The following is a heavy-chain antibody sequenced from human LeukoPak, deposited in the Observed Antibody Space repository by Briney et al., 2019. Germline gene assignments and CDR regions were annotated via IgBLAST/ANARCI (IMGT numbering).Heavy chain of an antibody. V-gene: IGHV3-66*02. Sequence: GGSLRLSCAASGFTVSSNYMSWVRQAPGKGLEWVSVIYSGGSTYYADSVKGRFTISRDNSKNTLYLQMNSLRAEDTAVYYCAVGSGYSSGWYSGYWGQGTLVTVSS. D-gene: IGHD6-19*01. J-gene: IGHJ4*02. CDR2: IYSGGST. CDR1: GFTVSSNY. CDR3: AVGSGYSSGWYSGY.